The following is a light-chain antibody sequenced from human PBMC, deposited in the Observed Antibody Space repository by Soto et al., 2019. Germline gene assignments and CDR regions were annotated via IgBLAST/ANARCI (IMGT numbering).Light chain of an antibody. CDR3: QQYNYKPWT. CDR2: KAS. V-gene: IGKV1-5*03. Sequence: DVQMTQSPSTLSASIGDRVTITCRASQTIINWLAWYQQQRGKAPKLLIYKASSLESGVPSRFSCSGSGTEFTLTISSLQPDDFATHYCQQYNYKPWTFLQGTKV. CDR1: QTIINW. J-gene: IGKJ1*01.